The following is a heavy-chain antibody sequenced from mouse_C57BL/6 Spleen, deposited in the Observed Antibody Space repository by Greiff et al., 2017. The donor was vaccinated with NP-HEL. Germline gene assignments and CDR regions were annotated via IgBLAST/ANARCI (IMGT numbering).Heavy chain of an antibody. J-gene: IGHJ4*01. CDR2: IYPGDGDT. V-gene: IGHV1-82*01. CDR3: ARGYMDY. CDR1: GYAFSSSW. Sequence: VQGVESGPELVTPGASVTISCKASGYAFSSSWLNWVKQRPGKGLEWIGRIYPGDGDTNYNGKFKGKATLTADKSSSTAYMQLSSLTSEDSAVYFCARGYMDYWGKGTSVTVSS. D-gene: IGHD2-2*01.